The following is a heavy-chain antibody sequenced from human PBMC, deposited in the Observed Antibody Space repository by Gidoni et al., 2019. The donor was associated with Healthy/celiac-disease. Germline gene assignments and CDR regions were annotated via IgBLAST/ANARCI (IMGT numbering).Heavy chain of an antibody. D-gene: IGHD3-22*01. J-gene: IGHJ4*02. V-gene: IGHV3-23*01. CDR2: ISGSGGST. CDR3: AKDPPRQTYYYDSSGPIDY. CDR1: GFTFSSYA. Sequence: EVQLLESGGGLVQPGGSLRLSCAASGFTFSSYAMSWVRQAPGKGLEWVSAISGSGGSTYYADSVKGRFTISRDNSKNTLYLQMNSLRAEDTAVYYCAKDPPRQTYYYDSSGPIDYWGQGTLVTVSS.